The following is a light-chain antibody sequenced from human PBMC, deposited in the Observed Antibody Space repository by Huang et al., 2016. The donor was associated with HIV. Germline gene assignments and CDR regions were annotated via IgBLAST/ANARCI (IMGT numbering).Light chain of an antibody. V-gene: IGKV4-1*01. J-gene: IGKJ1*01. CDR3: QQYYTTPWT. Sequence: DIVMTQSPDSLAVSLGERATINCKSSQSVLYSSNNKNYLTLYQQKTGQTPKLLIYWASTRESGVPDRFSGSGSGTDFTLTISSLQAEDVAVYYCQQYYTTPWTFGQGTKVEIK. CDR2: WAS. CDR1: QSVLYSSNNKNY.